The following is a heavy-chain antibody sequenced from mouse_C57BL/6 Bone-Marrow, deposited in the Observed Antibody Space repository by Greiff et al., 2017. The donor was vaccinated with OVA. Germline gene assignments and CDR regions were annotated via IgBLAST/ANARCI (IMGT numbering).Heavy chain of an antibody. V-gene: IGHV5-16*01. CDR2: INYDGSST. D-gene: IGHD2-12*01. J-gene: IGHJ1*03. Sequence: EVKVVESEGGLVQPGSSMKLSCTASGFTFSDYYMAWVRQVPEKGLEWVANINYDGSSTYYLDSLKSRFIISRDNAKNILYLQMSSLKSEDTATYYCARDVTPWYFDVWGTGTTVTVSS. CDR1: GFTFSDYY. CDR3: ARDVTPWYFDV.